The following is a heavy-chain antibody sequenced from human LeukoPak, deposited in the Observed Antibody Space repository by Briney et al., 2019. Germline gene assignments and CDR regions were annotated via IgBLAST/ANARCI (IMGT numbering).Heavy chain of an antibody. J-gene: IGHJ5*02. CDR1: GYTFKGYG. CDR2: ISGSGGSGGRT. D-gene: IGHD3-10*01. V-gene: IGHV3-23*01. CDR3: AKDLMRDRWFGES. Sequence: GGSLRLSCEASGYTFKGYGLTWVRQAPGKGLEWVSGISGSGGSGGRTYYADSVKGRFTIFRDNSQNTLYLEMNSLKTADTGVYYCAKDLMRDRWFGESWGQGTQVTVSS.